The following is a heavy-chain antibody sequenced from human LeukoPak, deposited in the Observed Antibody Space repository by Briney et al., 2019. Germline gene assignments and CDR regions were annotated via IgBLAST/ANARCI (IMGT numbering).Heavy chain of an antibody. CDR1: GFTFSRNA. J-gene: IGHJ4*02. D-gene: IGHD7-27*01. CDR3: AKDPWGSRGYFDY. V-gene: IGHV3-23*01. Sequence: PGGSLRLSCAASGFTFSRNAMIWVRHAPGKGLELVSAISGSGSDTYYADSVKGRFTIFRDNSKNTVYLRMNSLRAEDTAVYYCAKDPWGSRGYFDYWGQGTLVTVSS. CDR2: ISGSGSDT.